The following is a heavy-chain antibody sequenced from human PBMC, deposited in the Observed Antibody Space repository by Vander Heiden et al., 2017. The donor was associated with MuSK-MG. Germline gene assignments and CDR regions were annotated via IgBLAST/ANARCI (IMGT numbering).Heavy chain of an antibody. J-gene: IGHJ4*02. V-gene: IGHV1-46*01. D-gene: IGHD6-13*01. CDR2: INPSGGST. CDR3: ARRSGQQLVESIDY. CDR1: GYTFTSYY. Sequence: QVQLVQSGAEVKKPGASVKVSCKASGYTFTSYYMHWVRQAPGQGLEWMGIINPSGGSTSYAQKFQGRVTMTRDTSTSTVYMELSSLRSEDTAVDYCARRSGQQLVESIDYWGQGTRGTV.